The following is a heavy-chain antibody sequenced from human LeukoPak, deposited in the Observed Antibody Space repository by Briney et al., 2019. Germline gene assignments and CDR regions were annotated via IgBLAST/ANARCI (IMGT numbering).Heavy chain of an antibody. Sequence: SQTLSLTCTVSGGSISSGSYYWTWIRQPAGKGLEWIGRISSSGSTNYNPSLRSRVTISLDTSTNQFSLKLTSVTAADTAVYYCARGLSDVYWGQGTLVTVSS. CDR3: ARGLSDVY. CDR1: GGSISSGSYY. CDR2: ISSSGST. V-gene: IGHV4-61*02. J-gene: IGHJ4*02.